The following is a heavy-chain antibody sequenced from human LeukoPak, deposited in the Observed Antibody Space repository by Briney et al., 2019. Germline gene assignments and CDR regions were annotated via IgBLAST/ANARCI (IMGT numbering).Heavy chain of an antibody. D-gene: IGHD3-3*01. CDR3: ARDSRYDFWSGYEYNWFDP. CDR2: ISSSGSTI. J-gene: IGHJ5*02. Sequence: PGGSLRLSCAASGFTFSDYYMSWIRQAPAKGLEWVSYISSSGSTIYYADSVRGRFTISRDNAKNSLYLQMNSLRAEDTAVYYCARDSRYDFWSGYEYNWFDPWGQGTLVTVSS. V-gene: IGHV3-11*04. CDR1: GFTFSDYY.